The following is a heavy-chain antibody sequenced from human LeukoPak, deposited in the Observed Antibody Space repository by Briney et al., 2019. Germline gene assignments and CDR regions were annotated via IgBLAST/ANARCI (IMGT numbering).Heavy chain of an antibody. CDR2: IYSGGST. Sequence: QPGGSLRLSCAASGFTVSNNYMSWVRQAPGKGLEWVSAIYSGGSTYYADSVKGRFTISRDNSKNTLYLQMNSLRAEDTAVYYCARELPPIYNMDVWGKGTTATVSS. CDR1: GFTVSNNY. D-gene: IGHD1-26*01. CDR3: ARELPPIYNMDV. J-gene: IGHJ6*03. V-gene: IGHV3-66*02.